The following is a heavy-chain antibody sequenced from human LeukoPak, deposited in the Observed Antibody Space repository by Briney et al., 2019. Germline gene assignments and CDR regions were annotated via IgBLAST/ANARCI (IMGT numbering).Heavy chain of an antibody. CDR2: ISYDGKIK. V-gene: IGHV3-30*04. Sequence: GGSLGLSCAASGFTFRTSPMHWVRQAPGKGLEWVAVISYDGKIKVYADSVKGRSTISRDIAKNMLYLEMNSLRTEDTAVYYCARDPQRGAPDYFDSWGQGTLVTVSS. CDR3: ARDPQRGAPDYFDS. J-gene: IGHJ4*02. CDR1: GFTFRTSP. D-gene: IGHD6-25*01.